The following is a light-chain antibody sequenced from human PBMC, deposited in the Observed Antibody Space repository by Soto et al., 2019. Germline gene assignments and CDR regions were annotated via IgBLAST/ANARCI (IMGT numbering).Light chain of an antibody. CDR3: AAWDDSLNGYV. Sequence: QSALTQPPSASGTPGQRVTISCSGSNSNIGSNTVNWYQQLPGTAPKLLIYSNNQRPPGVPDRFSGSKSGTSASLAISGLQSEDEADYYCAAWDDSLNGYVFGTGTKLTVL. CDR2: SNN. J-gene: IGLJ1*01. V-gene: IGLV1-44*01. CDR1: NSNIGSNT.